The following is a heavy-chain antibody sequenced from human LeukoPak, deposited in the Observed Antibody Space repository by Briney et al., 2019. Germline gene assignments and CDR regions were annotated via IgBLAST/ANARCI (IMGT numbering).Heavy chain of an antibody. J-gene: IGHJ4*02. CDR1: GFTFSSYW. Sequence: PGGSLRLSCAASGFTFSSYWMSWVRQAPGKGLEWVANIKQDGSEKYYVDSVKGRFTISRDNAKNSLYLQMNSLRAEDTAVYYCARDSVGAARGYSGYDPLFDYWGQGTLVTVSS. CDR3: ARDSVGAARGYSGYDPLFDY. CDR2: IKQDGSEK. D-gene: IGHD5-12*01. V-gene: IGHV3-7*01.